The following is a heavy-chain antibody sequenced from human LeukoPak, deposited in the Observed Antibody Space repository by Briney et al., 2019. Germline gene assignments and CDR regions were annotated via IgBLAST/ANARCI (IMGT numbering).Heavy chain of an antibody. CDR2: ITSSGGST. CDR1: GFTFSSCA. J-gene: IGHJ4*02. D-gene: IGHD6-19*01. CDR3: AKFGPVAVAGTVDY. V-gene: IGHV3-23*01. Sequence: GGSLRLSCAASGFTFSSCAMSWVRQAPGKGLEWVSAITSSGGSTYYAASVKGRFTISRDNSKNTLYLQMNSLRAEDTAVYYCAKFGPVAVAGTVDYWGQGTLVTVSS.